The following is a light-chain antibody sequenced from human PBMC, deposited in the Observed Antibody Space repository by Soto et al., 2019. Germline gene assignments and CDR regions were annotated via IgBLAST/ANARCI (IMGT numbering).Light chain of an antibody. CDR3: QQYNNLPFT. J-gene: IGKJ3*01. V-gene: IGKV1-33*01. Sequence: PSSLSASLGDIVTITCQASHDIRKYLNWYQQKPGKAPKLLIYDASNMETGVPSRFTGGGSGTDFTFTITNLQPEDIATYYCQQYNNLPFTFGPGTKVDIK. CDR2: DAS. CDR1: HDIRKY.